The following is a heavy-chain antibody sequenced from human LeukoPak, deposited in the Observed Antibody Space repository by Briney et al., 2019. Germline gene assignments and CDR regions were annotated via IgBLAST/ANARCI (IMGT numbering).Heavy chain of an antibody. CDR3: ARDKLWGFDP. J-gene: IGHJ5*02. D-gene: IGHD2-21*01. Sequence: GGSLRLSCAASRFTLGTYWMTWVRQGPGKGLEWVANIKQDGSEKYYVDSVKGRFIVSRDNAKNSLFLQMNSLRAEDTGVYYCARDKLWGFDPWGQGTLVTVSS. CDR1: RFTLGTYW. CDR2: IKQDGSEK. V-gene: IGHV3-7*01.